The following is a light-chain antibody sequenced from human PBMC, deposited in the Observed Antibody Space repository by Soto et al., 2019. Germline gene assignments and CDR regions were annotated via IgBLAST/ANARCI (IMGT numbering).Light chain of an antibody. CDR2: GND. J-gene: IGLJ1*01. CDR1: SSNLGAGSE. Sequence: QSVLTQPPSVSGAPGQRVTISCTGSSSNLGAGSEVHWYQQLPGRAPKLLIYGNDNRPSGVPDRFSGSKSGTSASLTVSGLQAADEADYFCKSYAGSNTYVFGSGTKLTVL. V-gene: IGLV1-40*01. CDR3: KSYAGSNTYV.